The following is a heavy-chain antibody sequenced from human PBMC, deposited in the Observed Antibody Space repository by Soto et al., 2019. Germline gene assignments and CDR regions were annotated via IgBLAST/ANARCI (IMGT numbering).Heavy chain of an antibody. D-gene: IGHD5-18*01. V-gene: IGHV3-30*18. CDR2: ISYDGSNK. CDR3: AKDLTGYSYGYGDY. J-gene: IGHJ4*02. CDR1: GFTFSSYG. Sequence: PGGSLRLSCAASGFTFSSYGMHWVRQAPGKGLEWVAVISYDGSNKYYADSVKGRFTISRDNSKNTLYLQMNSLRAEDTAVYYCAKDLTGYSYGYGDYWGQGTLVTVSS.